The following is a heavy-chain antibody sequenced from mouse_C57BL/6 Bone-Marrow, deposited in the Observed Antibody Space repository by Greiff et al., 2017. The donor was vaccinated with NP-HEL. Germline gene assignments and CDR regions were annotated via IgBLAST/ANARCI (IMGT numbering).Heavy chain of an antibody. J-gene: IGHJ2*01. D-gene: IGHD2-1*01. Sequence: VQLQQPGAELVKPGASVKLSCKASGYTFTSYWMHWVKQRPGQGLEWIGMIHPNSGSTNYNEKFKSKATLTVDKSSSTAYMQLSSLTSEDSAVYYCAEGGSTTGYFDYWGQGTTLTVSS. CDR1: GYTFTSYW. CDR2: IHPNSGST. V-gene: IGHV1-64*01. CDR3: AEGGSTTGYFDY.